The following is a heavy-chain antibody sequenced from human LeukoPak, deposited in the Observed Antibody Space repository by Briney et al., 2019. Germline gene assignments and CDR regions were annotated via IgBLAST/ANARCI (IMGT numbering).Heavy chain of an antibody. Sequence: SETLSLTCAVYGGSFSGYYWSWIRQPPGKGLEWIGEINHSGSTDYNPSLKSRVTISVDTSKNQFSLKLTSVTAADTAVYYCAREITEYQLPGGAFDIWGQGTMVTVSS. J-gene: IGHJ3*02. CDR3: AREITEYQLPGGAFDI. D-gene: IGHD2-2*01. V-gene: IGHV4-34*01. CDR2: INHSGST. CDR1: GGSFSGYY.